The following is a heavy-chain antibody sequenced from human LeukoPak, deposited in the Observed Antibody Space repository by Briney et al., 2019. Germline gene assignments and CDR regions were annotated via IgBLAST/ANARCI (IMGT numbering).Heavy chain of an antibody. CDR3: ARGRGRVVAATPGNWFGP. Sequence: SETLSLTCTVSGGSISSYYWSWIRQPPGKGLEWIGYIYYSGSTNYNPSLKSRVTISVDTSKNQFSLKLSSVTAADTAVYYCARGRGRVVAATPGNWFGPWGQGTLVTVSS. V-gene: IGHV4-59*12. CDR2: IYYSGST. CDR1: GGSISSYY. J-gene: IGHJ5*02. D-gene: IGHD2-15*01.